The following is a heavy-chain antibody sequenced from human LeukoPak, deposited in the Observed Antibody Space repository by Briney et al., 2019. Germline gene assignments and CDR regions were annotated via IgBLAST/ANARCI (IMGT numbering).Heavy chain of an antibody. Sequence: GGSLRLSCAASGFMFSSYAMSWVRQAPGRGLEWVSVISANGDSTYYADSVKGRFTISRDNSKNTLDLQMNSLRAEDTAVYYCARDFPTYYDFWSGYYRNLFDYWGQGTLVTVSS. CDR3: ARDFPTYYDFWSGYYRNLFDY. CDR2: ISANGDST. D-gene: IGHD3-3*01. CDR1: GFMFSSYA. J-gene: IGHJ4*02. V-gene: IGHV3-23*01.